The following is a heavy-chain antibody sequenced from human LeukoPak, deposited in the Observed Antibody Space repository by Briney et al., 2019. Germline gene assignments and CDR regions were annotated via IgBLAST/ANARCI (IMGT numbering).Heavy chain of an antibody. CDR2: ISSNGGST. D-gene: IGHD6-13*01. CDR1: GFTFSSYA. V-gene: IGHV3-64*01. Sequence: GGSLRLSCAASGFTFSSYAMHWVRQAPGKGLEYVSAISSNGGSTYYGNSVKGRFTISRDNSKNTLYLQMGSLRAEDMAVYYCARARAAAGTNPFDYWGQGTLVTVSS. J-gene: IGHJ4*02. CDR3: ARARAAAGTNPFDY.